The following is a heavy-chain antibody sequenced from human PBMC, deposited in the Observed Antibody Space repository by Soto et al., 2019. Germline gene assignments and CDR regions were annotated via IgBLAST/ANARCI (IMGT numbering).Heavy chain of an antibody. CDR1: GFTVSSNY. CDR3: AKVPASLKTFDY. J-gene: IGHJ4*02. CDR2: IYSGGST. D-gene: IGHD2-2*01. Sequence: GGSLRLSCAASGFTVSSNYMSWVRQAPGKGLEWVSVIYSGGSTYYADSVKGRFTISRHNSKSTLYLQMNNLRAEDTAIYFCAKVPASLKTFDYWGQGTLVTVSS. V-gene: IGHV3-53*01.